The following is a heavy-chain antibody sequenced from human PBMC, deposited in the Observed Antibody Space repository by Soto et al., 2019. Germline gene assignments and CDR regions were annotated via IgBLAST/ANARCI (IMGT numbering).Heavy chain of an antibody. CDR3: SRVRLGELTNWFDP. J-gene: IGHJ5*02. Sequence: SETLSLTCAVSGGSISSSNWWSWVRQPPGKGLEWIGEIYHSGSTNYNPSLKSRVTISVDKSKNQFSLKLSSVTAADTAVYYCSRVRLGELTNWFDPWGQGTLVTVSS. CDR1: GGSISSSNW. CDR2: IYHSGST. D-gene: IGHD3-16*01. V-gene: IGHV4-4*02.